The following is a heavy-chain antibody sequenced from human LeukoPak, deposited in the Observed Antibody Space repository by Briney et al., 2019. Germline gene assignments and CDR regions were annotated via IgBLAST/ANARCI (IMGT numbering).Heavy chain of an antibody. D-gene: IGHD3-16*01. CDR3: ARDRGGAGDFDY. Sequence: DSVKVSCKASGYTFTSYAMHWVRQAPGQRLEWMGWINAGNGNTKYSQKFQGRVAITRDASASTAYMELSSLRSEDAAVYYCARDRGGAGDFDYWGQGTLVTVSS. J-gene: IGHJ4*02. CDR1: GYTFTSYA. CDR2: INAGNGNT. V-gene: IGHV1-3*01.